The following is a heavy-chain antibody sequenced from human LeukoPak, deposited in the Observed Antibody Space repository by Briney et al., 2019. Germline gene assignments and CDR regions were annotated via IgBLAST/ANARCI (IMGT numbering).Heavy chain of an antibody. V-gene: IGHV4-31*03. J-gene: IGHJ4*02. Sequence: SETLSLTCTVSGGSISSGGYYWSWIRQHPGKGLKWIGYIYYSGSTYYNPSLKSRVTISVDTSKNQFSLKLSSVTAADTAVYYCARAKGYGSSSWYVDYWGQGTLVTVSS. CDR3: ARAKGYGSSSWYVDY. CDR2: IYYSGST. CDR1: GGSISSGGYY. D-gene: IGHD6-13*01.